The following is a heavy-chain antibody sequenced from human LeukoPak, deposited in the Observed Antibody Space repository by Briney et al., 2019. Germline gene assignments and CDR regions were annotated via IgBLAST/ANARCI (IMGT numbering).Heavy chain of an antibody. CDR1: GGSISTYY. J-gene: IGHJ3*02. D-gene: IGHD2-15*01. V-gene: IGHV4-59*12. CDR2: IYYSGST. CDR3: ARRRVVVASTDGASGAFDI. Sequence: PSETLSLTCTVSGGSISTYYWSWIRQPPGKGLEWIGYIYYSGSTSYNPSLKSRITISVDTSKNQFSLKLSSVTAADTAVYFCARRRVVVASTDGASGAFDIWGQGTMVTVSS.